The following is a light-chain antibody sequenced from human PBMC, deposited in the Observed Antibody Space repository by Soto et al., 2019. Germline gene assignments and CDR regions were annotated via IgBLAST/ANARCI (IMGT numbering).Light chain of an antibody. CDR1: QSLLHSNGYNY. J-gene: IGKJ5*01. V-gene: IGKV2-28*01. Sequence: DIVMTQSPLSLPVTPGEPASISCRSSQSLLHSNGYNYLDWYLQKPGQSPQLLIYLGSNRASGVPDRFSGSGSGTDFTLKISRVEAEDVGVYYCMQALQTPITFGQGTQREIK. CDR3: MQALQTPIT. CDR2: LGS.